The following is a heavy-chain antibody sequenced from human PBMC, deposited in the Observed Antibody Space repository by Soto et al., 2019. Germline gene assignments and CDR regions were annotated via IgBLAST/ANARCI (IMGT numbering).Heavy chain of an antibody. Sequence: GESLKISCKGSEYSFANQWIGWVRQMPGKGLEWMGIISPDDSETLYSRSFQGQVTISVDKSISTVFLQWSSLKASDTAMYYCTKRLRGVSKPSPWVDPWGQGTLVTVSS. D-gene: IGHD2-8*01. J-gene: IGHJ5*02. CDR2: ISPDDSET. CDR1: EYSFANQW. CDR3: TKRLRGVSKPSPWVDP. V-gene: IGHV5-51*01.